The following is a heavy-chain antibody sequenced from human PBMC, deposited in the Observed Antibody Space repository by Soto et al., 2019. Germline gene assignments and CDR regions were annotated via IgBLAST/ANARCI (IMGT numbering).Heavy chain of an antibody. V-gene: IGHV4-61*01. Sequence: SETLSITCTVSGGSVSSGSYYWSWIRQPPGKGLEWIGYIYYSGSTNYNPSLKSRVTISVDTSKNQFSLKLSSVTAADTAVYYCARGGLFTIFGVVISNPNWFDPWGQGTLVSVSS. D-gene: IGHD3-3*01. CDR2: IYYSGST. CDR3: ARGGLFTIFGVVISNPNWFDP. CDR1: GGSVSSGSYY. J-gene: IGHJ5*02.